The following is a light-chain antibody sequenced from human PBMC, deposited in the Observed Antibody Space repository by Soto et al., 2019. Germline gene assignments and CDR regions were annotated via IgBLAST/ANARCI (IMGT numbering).Light chain of an antibody. CDR2: WAS. V-gene: IGKV4-1*01. Sequence: DIVMTQSPDSLAVSLGERATINCKSSQSVLYSSNNKNYLAWYQQKPGQPPKLRIYWASTRESGVPDRFSGSGSGTEFTLTISSLQAEDVAVYYCQQYYSPPPTFGQGTKLEIK. J-gene: IGKJ2*01. CDR1: QSVLYSSNNKNY. CDR3: QQYYSPPPT.